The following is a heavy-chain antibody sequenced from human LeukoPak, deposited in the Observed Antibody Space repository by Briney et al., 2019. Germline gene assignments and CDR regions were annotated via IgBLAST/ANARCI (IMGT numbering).Heavy chain of an antibody. J-gene: IGHJ4*02. CDR1: GFTFSRYW. Sequence: GGSLRLSCAPSGFTFSRYWMMWVRQPPGRGPEWVASIKDDGRQKYYLDSVRGRFTVSRDNAKNSVYLQMDSLRAEDTGLYYCARDASRGFDSWGQGTLVTVSS. V-gene: IGHV3-7*01. D-gene: IGHD5-24*01. CDR2: IKDDGRQK. CDR3: ARDASRGFDS.